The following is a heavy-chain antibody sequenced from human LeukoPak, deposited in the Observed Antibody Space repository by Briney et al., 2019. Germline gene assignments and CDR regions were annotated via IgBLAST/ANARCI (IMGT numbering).Heavy chain of an antibody. D-gene: IGHD6-13*01. Sequence: SETLSLTCTVSGGSISSSSYYWGWIRQPPGKGLEWIGEIYHSGGTNYNPSLKSRVTISVDKSKTQFSLKLSSVTAADTALYYCATQGGYSSSWYEFDYWGQGTLVTVSS. J-gene: IGHJ4*02. CDR3: ATQGGYSSSWYEFDY. CDR2: IYHSGGT. CDR1: GGSISSSSYY. V-gene: IGHV4-39*07.